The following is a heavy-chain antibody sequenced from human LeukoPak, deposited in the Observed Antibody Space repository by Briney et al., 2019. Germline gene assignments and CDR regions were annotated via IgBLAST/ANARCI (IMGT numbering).Heavy chain of an antibody. J-gene: IGHJ5*02. CDR2: ISTADNTT. D-gene: IGHD4-11*01. CDR1: GFSFSEYY. Sequence: GGSLRLSCAPSGFSFSEYYMSWIRQAPGKGLEWISLISTADNTTHYADSVQCRFAISRDNAKNSLYLQMNSLRAEDTAVYFCARGQYWFDPWGQGTLVTVSS. CDR3: ARGQYWFDP. V-gene: IGHV3-11*01.